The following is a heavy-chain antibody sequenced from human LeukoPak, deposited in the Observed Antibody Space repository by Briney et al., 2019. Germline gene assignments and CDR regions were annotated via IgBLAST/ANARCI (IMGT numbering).Heavy chain of an antibody. CDR3: ARDGRYYGSGSYYTYYYYGMDV. J-gene: IGHJ6*02. CDR1: GGSISSYY. Sequence: SETLSLTCTVSGGSISSYYWSWIRQPAGKGLEWIGRIYTSGSANYNPSLKSRVTMSVDTSKNQFSLKLSSVTAADTPVYYCARDGRYYGSGSYYTYYYYGMDVWGQGTTVTVSS. CDR2: IYTSGSA. D-gene: IGHD3-10*01. V-gene: IGHV4-4*07.